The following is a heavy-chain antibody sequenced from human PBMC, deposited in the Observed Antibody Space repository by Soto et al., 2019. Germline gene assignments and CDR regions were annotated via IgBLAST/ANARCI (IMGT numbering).Heavy chain of an antibody. CDR1: GGSISSTSYY. Sequence: SETLSLTCTVSGGSISSTSYYWGWIRQPPGKGLEWIGYIFYSGNTDYNPSLKSRVTISVDTSKNQFSLKLSSATAADTAVYYCARHGGSYSFDYWGQGTLVTVSS. CDR2: IFYSGNT. CDR3: ARHGGSYSFDY. D-gene: IGHD1-26*01. J-gene: IGHJ4*02. V-gene: IGHV4-39*01.